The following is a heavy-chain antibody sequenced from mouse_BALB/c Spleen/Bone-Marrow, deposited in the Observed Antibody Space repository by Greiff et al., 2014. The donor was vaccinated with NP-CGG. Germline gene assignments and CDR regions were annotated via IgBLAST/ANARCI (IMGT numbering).Heavy chain of an antibody. CDR3: AREARTGAGFPK. V-gene: IGHV1-4*02. D-gene: IGHD4-1*01. J-gene: IGHJ3*01. Sequence: VQLQQSGAELARPGASVKMSCKASGYTFTSYTIQWVKRRPGQGLEWVGYIVPSSGYTDYNQKFKDKTTLTADKSSSTAYMQLSSLTSADSAVYYCAREARTGAGFPKWGQGTLVTVSA. CDR2: IVPSSGYT. CDR1: GYTFTSYT.